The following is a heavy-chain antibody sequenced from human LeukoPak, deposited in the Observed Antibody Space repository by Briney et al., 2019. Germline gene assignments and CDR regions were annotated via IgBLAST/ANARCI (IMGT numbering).Heavy chain of an antibody. D-gene: IGHD4-17*01. Sequence: GSLRLSCAASGISVSNDYMSWIRQPAGKGLEWIGRIYTSGSTNYNPSLKSRVTMSVDTSKNQFSLKLSSVTAADTAVYYCARARLAIDYWGQGTLVTVSS. CDR3: ARARLAIDY. CDR1: GISVSNDY. J-gene: IGHJ4*02. CDR2: IYTSGST. V-gene: IGHV4-4*07.